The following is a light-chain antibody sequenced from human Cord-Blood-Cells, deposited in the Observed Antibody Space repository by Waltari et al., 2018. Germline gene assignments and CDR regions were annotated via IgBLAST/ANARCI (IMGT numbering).Light chain of an antibody. CDR1: PSISSY. CDR2: AAS. Sequence: DIQMTQSPSSLSASVGDRVTITCRASPSISSYLNWYQQKPGKAPKLLIDAASSLQSGVPSRFSGSGSGTDFTLTISSLQPEDFATYYCQQSYSTPRTFGQGTKVEIK. CDR3: QQSYSTPRT. J-gene: IGKJ1*01. V-gene: IGKV1-39*01.